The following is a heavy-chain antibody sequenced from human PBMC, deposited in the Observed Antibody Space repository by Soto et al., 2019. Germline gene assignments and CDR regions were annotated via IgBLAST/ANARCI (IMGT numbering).Heavy chain of an antibody. CDR3: ARDLGRFNFGSAYFVY. D-gene: IGHD3-10*01. Sequence: QVQLVESGGGVVRPGRSLRLSCAASGFTFSSNGMHWVRQAPGKGLEWVAVIWSDGSEKYYADSVKGRFSISRDNSKNTLYLHMDSLRAEDTAVYYCARDLGRFNFGSAYFVYWGQGTLVTVSS. V-gene: IGHV3-33*01. CDR1: GFTFSSNG. J-gene: IGHJ4*02. CDR2: IWSDGSEK.